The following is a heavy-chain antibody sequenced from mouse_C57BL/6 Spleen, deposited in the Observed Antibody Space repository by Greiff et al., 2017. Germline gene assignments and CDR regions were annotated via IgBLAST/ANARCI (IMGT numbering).Heavy chain of an antibody. J-gene: IGHJ1*03. CDR2: IYPGDGDT. D-gene: IGHD2-5*01. Sequence: QVQLQQSGPELVKPGASVKISCKASGYAFSSSWMNWVKQRPGKGLEWIGRIYPGDGDTNYNGKFKGKATLTADKSSSTAFMQLSSLTSEDSAVYFCARSGTYYSNYRYFDVWGTGTTVTVSS. CDR1: GYAFSSSW. CDR3: ARSGTYYSNYRYFDV. V-gene: IGHV1-82*01.